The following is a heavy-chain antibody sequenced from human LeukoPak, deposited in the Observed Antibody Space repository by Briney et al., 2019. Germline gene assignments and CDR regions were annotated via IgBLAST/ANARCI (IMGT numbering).Heavy chain of an antibody. D-gene: IGHD2-8*02. CDR2: IKQDGSEK. Sequence: GGSLRLSCAASGFTFSSYWMSWVRQAPGKGLEWVANIKQDGSEKYYVDSVKGRFTISRDNAKNSLYLQMNSLRAEDTAVYYCAREPLYWPRGYFQHWGQGTLVTVSS. CDR1: GFTFSSYW. V-gene: IGHV3-7*01. CDR3: AREPLYWPRGYFQH. J-gene: IGHJ1*01.